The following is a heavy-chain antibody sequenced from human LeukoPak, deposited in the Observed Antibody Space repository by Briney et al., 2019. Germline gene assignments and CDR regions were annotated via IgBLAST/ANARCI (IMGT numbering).Heavy chain of an antibody. CDR3: ASGEPKYYDILTGYYPFDY. V-gene: IGHV1-46*01. Sequence: ASVKVSCKASGYTFTSYYMHWVRQAPGQGLEWMGIINPSGGTTSYAQKFQGRVTMTRYTSTSTVYMELSSLRSEDTAVYYCASGEPKYYDILTGYYPFDYWGQGTLVTVSS. CDR1: GYTFTSYY. CDR2: INPSGGTT. D-gene: IGHD3-9*01. J-gene: IGHJ4*02.